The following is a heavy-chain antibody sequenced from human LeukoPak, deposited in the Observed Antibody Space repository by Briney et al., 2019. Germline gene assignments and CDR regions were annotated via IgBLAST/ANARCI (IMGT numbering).Heavy chain of an antibody. CDR2: INPSGGST. CDR3: ARERTRPNHFDY. Sequence: ASVKVSCKASGYTFTSYYVHWVRQAPGQGLEWMGIINPSGGSTSYAQKFQGRVTMTRDTSTSTVYMELSSLRSEDAAVYYCARERTRPNHFDYWGQGTLVTVSS. V-gene: IGHV1-46*01. CDR1: GYTFTSYY. J-gene: IGHJ4*02. D-gene: IGHD3/OR15-3a*01.